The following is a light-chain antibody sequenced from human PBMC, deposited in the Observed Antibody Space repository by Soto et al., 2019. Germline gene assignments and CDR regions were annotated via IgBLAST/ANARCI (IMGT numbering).Light chain of an antibody. CDR1: QSISSW. V-gene: IGKV1-5*03. Sequence: DIRMTQSPSTLSSSVGDRVTITCLASQSISSWLAWYQQKPGKAPKLLIYKASSLESGVPSRFSGSGSGTEFTLTISSLQPDDFATYYCQQYNSYSWTFGQGTKVDI. J-gene: IGKJ1*01. CDR3: QQYNSYSWT. CDR2: KAS.